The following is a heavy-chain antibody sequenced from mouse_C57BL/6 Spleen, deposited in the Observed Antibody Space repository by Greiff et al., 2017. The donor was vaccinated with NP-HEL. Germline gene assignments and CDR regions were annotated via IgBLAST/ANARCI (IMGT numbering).Heavy chain of an antibody. V-gene: IGHV1-19*01. CDR2: INPYNGGT. Sequence: EVQLQQSGPVLVKPGASVKMSCKASGYTFTDYYMNWVKQSHGKSLEWIGVINPYNGGTSYNQKFKGKATLTVDKSSSTAYMELNSLTSEDSAVYYCARRGGDQGFAYWGQGTLVTVSA. D-gene: IGHD3-3*01. CDR3: ARRGGDQGFAY. CDR1: GYTFTDYY. J-gene: IGHJ3*01.